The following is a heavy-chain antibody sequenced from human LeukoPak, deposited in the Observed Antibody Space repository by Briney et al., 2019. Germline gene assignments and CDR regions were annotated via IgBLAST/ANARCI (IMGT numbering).Heavy chain of an antibody. CDR3: AKVAEYQLLFFDY. J-gene: IGHJ4*02. Sequence: GGSLRLSCAASGFTFSNYYMSWIRQAPGKGLEWTSYISSSATNIQYADSVKGRFTISRDNAKNSLYLQMNSLRAEDTAVYYCAKVAEYQLLFFDYWGQGTLVTVSS. CDR1: GFTFSNYY. V-gene: IGHV3-11*01. CDR2: ISSSATNI. D-gene: IGHD2-2*01.